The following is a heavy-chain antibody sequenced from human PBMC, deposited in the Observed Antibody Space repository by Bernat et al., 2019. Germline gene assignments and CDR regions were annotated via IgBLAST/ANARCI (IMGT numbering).Heavy chain of an antibody. CDR2: IDWDDDK. D-gene: IGHD6-13*01. Sequence: QVTLRESGPALVKPTQTLTLTCTFSGFSLSTSGMCVSWIRQPPGKALEWLALIDWDDDKYYSTSLKTRLTISKDTSKNQVVLTMTNMDPVDTATYYCARVTNIAAAGGALDYWGQGTLVTVSS. V-gene: IGHV2-70*01. J-gene: IGHJ4*02. CDR3: ARVTNIAAAGGALDY. CDR1: GFSLSTSGMC.